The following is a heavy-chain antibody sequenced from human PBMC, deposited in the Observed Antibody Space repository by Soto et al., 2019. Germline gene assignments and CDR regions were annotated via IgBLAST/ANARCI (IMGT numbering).Heavy chain of an antibody. V-gene: IGHV3-21*01. CDR1: GFPFWSYA. CDR3: AKDEVLVEVVARDYYGMDV. D-gene: IGHD2-15*01. Sequence: GGSLRLSCAASGFPFWSYAMAWVRRTPGKGLEWVSSISAGHTYIDYADSVRGRFTISRDNTEESLHLQMNSLRAEDTAVYYCAKDEVLVEVVARDYYGMDVWGQGTTVTVSS. CDR2: ISAGHTYI. J-gene: IGHJ6*02.